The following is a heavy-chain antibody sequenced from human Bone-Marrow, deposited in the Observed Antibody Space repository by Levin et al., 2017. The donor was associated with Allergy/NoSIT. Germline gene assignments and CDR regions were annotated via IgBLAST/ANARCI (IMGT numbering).Heavy chain of an antibody. Sequence: PSETLSLSCTVSGGSISSYYWSWIRQPPGKGLEWIGYIYHSGGVNYNPSLQSRATISLDTSKNQVSLNLNSVTAADTAVYYCAKKFGSGYYTHYFDSWGQGTLVTVSS. CDR3: AKKFGSGYYTHYFDS. V-gene: IGHV4-59*01. CDR1: GGSISSYY. D-gene: IGHD5-12*01. J-gene: IGHJ4*02. CDR2: IYHSGGV.